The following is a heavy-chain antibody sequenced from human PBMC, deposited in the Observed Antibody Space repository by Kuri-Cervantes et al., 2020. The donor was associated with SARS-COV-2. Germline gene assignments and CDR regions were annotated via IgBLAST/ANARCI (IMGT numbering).Heavy chain of an antibody. CDR1: GGSFSGYY. CDR2: INHSGST. V-gene: IGHV4-34*09. D-gene: IGHD2-15*01. CDR3: AREGGFFDI. J-gene: IGHJ3*02. Sequence: SETLSLTCAVYGGSFSGYYWSWIRQPPGKGLEWIGEINHSGSTNYNPSLKSRVAISLDTSKTQFSLRLTSVTAADTAVYYCAREGGFFDIWGQGTLVTVSS.